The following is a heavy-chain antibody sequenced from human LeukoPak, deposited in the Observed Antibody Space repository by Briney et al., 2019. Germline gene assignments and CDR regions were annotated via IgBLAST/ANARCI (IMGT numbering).Heavy chain of an antibody. D-gene: IGHD2-2*01. Sequence: GGSLRLSCVASGFTFSNYAMCWVRQAPGKGLELVSAITGSGDSTYYADSVTGRFTISRDNSKNTLYLQMSYLRDEDTAVYSGARNRHTSRPPYGMDVWGQGTTVTVSS. CDR3: ARNRHTSRPPYGMDV. J-gene: IGHJ6*02. V-gene: IGHV3-23*01. CDR2: ITGSGDST. CDR1: GFTFSNYA.